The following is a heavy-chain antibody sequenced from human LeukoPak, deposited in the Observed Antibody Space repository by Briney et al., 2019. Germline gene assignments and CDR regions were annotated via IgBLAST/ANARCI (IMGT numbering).Heavy chain of an antibody. CDR3: AITYSRLRPTALVTADY. Sequence: SVKVSCKASGGTFGSFVISWVRQAPGQGPEWMGGIIPIFKTTDYAQKFQGRVTITADEATSTAFMELSSLRPEDTAVYYCAITYSRLRPTALVTADYWGRGTLVSVSS. CDR1: GGTFGSFV. J-gene: IGHJ4*02. V-gene: IGHV1-69*01. CDR2: IIPIFKTT. D-gene: IGHD5-18*01.